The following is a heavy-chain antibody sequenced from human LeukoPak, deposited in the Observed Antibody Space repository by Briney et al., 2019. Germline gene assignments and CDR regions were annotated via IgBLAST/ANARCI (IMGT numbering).Heavy chain of an antibody. V-gene: IGHV3-13*01. CDR1: GFTFSSYD. CDR3: AKDFTPGGIVVVVGATRGRGYYYYGMDV. Sequence: GGSLRLSCAASGFTFSSYDMHWVRQATGKGLEWVSAIGTAGDTYYPGSVKGRFTISRDNAKNSLSLQMNSLRAEDTALYYCAKDFTPGGIVVVVGATRGRGYYYYGMDVWGQGTTVTVSS. D-gene: IGHD2-15*01. J-gene: IGHJ6*02. CDR2: IGTAGDT.